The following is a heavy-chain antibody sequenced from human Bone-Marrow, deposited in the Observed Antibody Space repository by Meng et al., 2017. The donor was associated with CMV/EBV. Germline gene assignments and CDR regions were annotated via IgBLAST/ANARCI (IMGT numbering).Heavy chain of an antibody. CDR2: IYYSGST. J-gene: IGHJ4*02. V-gene: IGHV4-31*03. Sequence: SETLSLTCTVSGGSISSGGYYWSWIRQHPGKGLEWIGYIYYSGSTYYNPSLKSRVTISVDTSKNQFSLKLSSVTAADTAVYYCARRSFIAVAAGGYFFDYWGQGTLVTVSS. D-gene: IGHD6-19*01. CDR3: ARRSFIAVAAGGYFFDY. CDR1: GGSISSGGYY.